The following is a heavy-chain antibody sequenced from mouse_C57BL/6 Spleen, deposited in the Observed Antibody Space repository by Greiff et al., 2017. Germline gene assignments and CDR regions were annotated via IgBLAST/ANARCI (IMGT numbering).Heavy chain of an antibody. CDR1: GFSLTSYG. V-gene: IGHV2-3*01. CDR3: AKPGGNYGSSEYFEV. CDR2: IWGDGST. J-gene: IGHJ1*03. Sequence: VQLKESGPGLVAPSQSLSITCTVSGFSLTSYGVSWVRQPPGKGLEWLGLIWGDGSTNYHSALISSLSISKDNSNSQVCLKLNRLQTADTATDYCAKPGGNYGSSEYFEVWGTGTTVTVSS. D-gene: IGHD1-1*01.